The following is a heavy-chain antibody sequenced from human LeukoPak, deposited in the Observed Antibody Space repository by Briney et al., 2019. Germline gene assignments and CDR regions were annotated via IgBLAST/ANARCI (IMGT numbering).Heavy chain of an antibody. CDR3: ARDTTGYSYGYFDY. CDR2: ISYDGSNK. CDR1: GFTFSSYA. Sequence: GRSLRLSCAASGFTFSSYAMHWVRQAPGKGLEWVAVISYDGSNKYYADSVKGRFTISRDNAKNSLYLQMNSLRDEDTAVYYCARDTTGYSYGYFDYWGQGTLVTVSS. D-gene: IGHD5-18*01. V-gene: IGHV3-30-3*01. J-gene: IGHJ4*02.